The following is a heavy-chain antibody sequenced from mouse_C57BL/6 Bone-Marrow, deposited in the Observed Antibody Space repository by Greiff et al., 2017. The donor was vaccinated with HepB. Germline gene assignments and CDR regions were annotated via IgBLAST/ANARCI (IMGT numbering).Heavy chain of an antibody. CDR2: ILPSIGRT. V-gene: IGHV15-2*01. D-gene: IGHD2-4*01. CDR3: AREGLRPRYWYFDV. CDR1: DSEVFPIAN. J-gene: IGHJ1*03. Sequence: QVQLKQSGSELRSPGSSVKLSCKDFDSEVFPIANMSWVRQKPGHGFEWIGGILPSIGRTIYGEKFEDKATLDADTLSNTAYLELNSLTSEDSAIYYCAREGLRPRYWYFDVWGTGTTVTVSS.